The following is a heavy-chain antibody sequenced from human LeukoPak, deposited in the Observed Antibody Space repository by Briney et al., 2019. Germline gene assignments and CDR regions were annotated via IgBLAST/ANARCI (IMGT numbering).Heavy chain of an antibody. J-gene: IGHJ4*02. Sequence: KTSETLSLTCAVYGGSFSGYYWSWIRQPPGKGLEGIGEINHSGSTNYNPSLKSRVTISVDTSKNQFSLKLSSVTAADTAVYYCARDFLSGTLWYWGQGTLVTVSS. V-gene: IGHV4-34*01. CDR2: INHSGST. CDR1: GGSFSGYY. D-gene: IGHD2/OR15-2a*01. CDR3: ARDFLSGTLWY.